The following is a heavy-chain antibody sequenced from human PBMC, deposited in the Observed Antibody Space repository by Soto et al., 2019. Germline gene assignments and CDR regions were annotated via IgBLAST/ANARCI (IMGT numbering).Heavy chain of an antibody. CDR3: ARSPRLGHTNYYYGMDV. CDR1: GYSFTSYW. CDR2: IDPSDSYT. D-gene: IGHD5-12*01. V-gene: IGHV5-10-1*01. J-gene: IGHJ6*02. Sequence: PGESLKISCKGSGYSFTSYWISWVRQMPGKGLEWMGRIDPSDSYTNYSPSFQGHVTISADKSISTAYLQWSSLKASDTAMYYCARSPRLGHTNYYYGMDVWGQGTTVTVSS.